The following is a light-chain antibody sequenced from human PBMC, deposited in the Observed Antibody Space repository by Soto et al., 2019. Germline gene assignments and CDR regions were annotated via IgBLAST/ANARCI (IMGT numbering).Light chain of an antibody. CDR1: QDVTTN. V-gene: IGKV3-15*01. J-gene: IGKJ5*01. CDR2: DIS. CDR3: QQRSNPIT. Sequence: EISMTQFPAILSAFPGEGATLSCRAAQDVTTNFAWYQLRRGQPPRLLIYDISTRATGVPARFSGSGSGTDFTLTISSLEPEDFAVYYCQQRSNPITFGQGTRLEIK.